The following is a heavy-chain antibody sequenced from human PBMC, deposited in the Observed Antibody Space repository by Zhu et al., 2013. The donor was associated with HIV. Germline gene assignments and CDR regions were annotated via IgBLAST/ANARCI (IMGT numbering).Heavy chain of an antibody. D-gene: IGHD4-17*01. Sequence: QVQLVQSGAEVKKPGASVKVSCKASGYTFTGYYMHWVRQAPGQGLEWMGWINPNSGGTNYAQKFQGRVTMTRDTSISTAYMELSRLRSDDTAVYYCARVAYGGNGPTFDYWAREPWSPVSS. J-gene: IGHJ4*02. V-gene: IGHV1-2*02. CDR3: ARVAYGGNGPTFDY. CDR2: INPNSGGT. CDR1: GYTFTGYY.